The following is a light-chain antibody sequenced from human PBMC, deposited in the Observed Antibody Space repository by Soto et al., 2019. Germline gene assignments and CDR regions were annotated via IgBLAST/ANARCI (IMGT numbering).Light chain of an antibody. CDR2: RNN. CDR3: AAWDDSLNGVV. CDR1: SSNIGSNY. V-gene: IGLV1-47*01. J-gene: IGLJ2*01. Sequence: QSELTQPPSASGTPGQRVTISCSGSSSNIGSNYVFWYQHLPGTAPKLLIYRNNQRPSGVPDRFSGSKSGTSASLAISGLRSEDETDYYCAAWDDSLNGVVFGGGTKVTVL.